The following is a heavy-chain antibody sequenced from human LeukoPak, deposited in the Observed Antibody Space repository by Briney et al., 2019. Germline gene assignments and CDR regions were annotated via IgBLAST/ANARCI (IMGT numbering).Heavy chain of an antibody. Sequence: GGSLRLSCAASGFTLSNYNMNWVRQAPGKGLEWVSYVSPNGYTIHYADSVKGRFTISRDNAKDSLYLQMNSLRAEDTAVYYCAKPRGVVPAALDAFDIWGQGTMVTVSS. CDR3: AKPRGVVPAALDAFDI. D-gene: IGHD2-2*01. V-gene: IGHV3-48*01. J-gene: IGHJ3*02. CDR2: VSPNGYTI. CDR1: GFTLSNYN.